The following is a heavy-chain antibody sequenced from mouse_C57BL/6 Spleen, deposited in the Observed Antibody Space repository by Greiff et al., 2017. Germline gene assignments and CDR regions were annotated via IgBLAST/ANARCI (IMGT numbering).Heavy chain of an antibody. CDR2: IDPSDSYT. D-gene: IGHD1-1*01. CDR3: ARRGYYGPPYAMDY. V-gene: IGHV1-69*01. Sequence: QVQLQQPGAELVMPGASVKLSCKASGYTFTSYWMHWVKQRPGQGLEWFGEIDPSDSYTNYNQKFKGKSTLTVDKSSSTAYMQLSSLTSEDSAVYYGARRGYYGPPYAMDYWGQGTSVTVSS. CDR1: GYTFTSYW. J-gene: IGHJ4*01.